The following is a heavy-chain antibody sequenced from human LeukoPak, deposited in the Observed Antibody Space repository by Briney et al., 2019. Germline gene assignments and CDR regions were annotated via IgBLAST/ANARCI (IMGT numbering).Heavy chain of an antibody. CDR3: VRHGLGSSWFGFDY. V-gene: IGHV5-51*01. Sequence: GESLKISCQVSGYIFTHYWIGWVRQMPGKGLEWMGIIYPGDSDPRYSPSFQGQVTISADKSISTAYLQWSSLKASDSAMYYCVRHGLGSSWFGFDYWGQGTLVTVSS. J-gene: IGHJ4*02. CDR2: IYPGDSDP. CDR1: GYIFTHYW. D-gene: IGHD6-13*01.